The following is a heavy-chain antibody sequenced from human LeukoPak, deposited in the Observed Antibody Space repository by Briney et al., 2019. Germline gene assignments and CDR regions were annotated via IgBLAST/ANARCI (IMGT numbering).Heavy chain of an antibody. V-gene: IGHV4-59*01. CDR2: IYYSGST. CDR3: ARGRGSLTY. CDR1: GGSISSYY. J-gene: IGHJ4*02. D-gene: IGHD3-10*01. Sequence: SETLSLTCTVSGGSISSYYWSWIRQPPGKGLEWIGYIYYSGSTNYNPSLKSRVTISVDTSKNQFSLNLTSVTAADTAVYYCARGRGSLTYWGQGTLATVSS.